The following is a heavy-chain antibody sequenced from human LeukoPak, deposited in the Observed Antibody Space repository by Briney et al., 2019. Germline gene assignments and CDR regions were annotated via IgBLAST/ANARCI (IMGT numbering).Heavy chain of an antibody. Sequence: PGGSLRLSCAASGFTFSSYIMNWVRQAPGKGLEWVSYISSSSSTIYYADSVKGRFTISRDNAKNSLYLQMNSLRDEDTAVYYCARPVVLRFLEWLPDAFDIWGQGTMVTVSS. J-gene: IGHJ3*02. V-gene: IGHV3-48*02. CDR3: ARPVVLRFLEWLPDAFDI. CDR2: ISSSSSTI. CDR1: GFTFSSYI. D-gene: IGHD3-3*01.